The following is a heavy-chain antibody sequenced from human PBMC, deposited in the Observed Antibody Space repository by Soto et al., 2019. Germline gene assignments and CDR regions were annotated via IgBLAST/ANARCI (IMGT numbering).Heavy chain of an antibody. CDR2: ISSSGSA. Sequence: QVQLVESGGVLVKPGGSLRLSCVASGFTFSDYFMTWIRQAPGKGLQWVSYISSSGSANYADSVKGRFTTSRDNAKTSRDRLRSCLSVGDAAVYYWAGEWAAVVVTFPFFWCQGTLVTFSS. CDR3: AGEWAAVVVTFPFF. J-gene: IGHJ4*02. D-gene: IGHD2-21*02. CDR1: GFTFSDYF. V-gene: IGHV3-11*05.